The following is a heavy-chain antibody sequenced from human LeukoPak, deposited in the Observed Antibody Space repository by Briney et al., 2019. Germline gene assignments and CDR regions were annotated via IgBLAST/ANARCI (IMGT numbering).Heavy chain of an antibody. V-gene: IGHV3-33*01. Sequence: PGGSLRLSCAASGFGMHWVRQAPGKGLEWVAVIWYDASNKYYADSVKGRFTISRDNSKNTLYLQMNSLRAEDTAVYYCARSTSSEYDIYHFDYWGQGTLVTVSS. D-gene: IGHD3-9*01. CDR3: ARSTSSEYDIYHFDY. CDR1: GFG. J-gene: IGHJ4*02. CDR2: IWYDASNK.